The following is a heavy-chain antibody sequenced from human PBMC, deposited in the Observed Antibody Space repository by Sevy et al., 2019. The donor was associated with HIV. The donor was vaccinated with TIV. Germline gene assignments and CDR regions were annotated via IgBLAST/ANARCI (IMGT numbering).Heavy chain of an antibody. D-gene: IGHD1-26*01. Sequence: ASVKVSCKASGYSFSNYDITWVRQAPGQGLEWMGWVTPYNGDTIYAQKLQGRVTMTTDTSTRTAYMELTSLTSDDAGVYYGARGRAPDSGKHFIEFWAQGTPVTVSS. V-gene: IGHV1-18*01. CDR3: ARGRAPDSGKHFIEF. CDR1: GYSFSNYD. J-gene: IGHJ4*02. CDR2: VTPYNGDT.